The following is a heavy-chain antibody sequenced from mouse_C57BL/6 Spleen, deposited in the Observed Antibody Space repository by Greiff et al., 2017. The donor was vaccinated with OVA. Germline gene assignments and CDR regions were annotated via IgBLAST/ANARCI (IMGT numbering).Heavy chain of an antibody. D-gene: IGHD1-1*01. Sequence: QVQLQQPGAELVKPGASVKLSCKASGYTFTSYWMQWVKQRPGQGLEWIGEIDPSDSYTNYNQKFKGKATLTVDTSSSTAYMQLSSLTSEDSAVYDCAGYYGSSYWRYFDVWGTGTTVTVSS. J-gene: IGHJ1*03. CDR3: AGYYGSSYWRYFDV. CDR1: GYTFTSYW. CDR2: IDPSDSYT. V-gene: IGHV1-50*01.